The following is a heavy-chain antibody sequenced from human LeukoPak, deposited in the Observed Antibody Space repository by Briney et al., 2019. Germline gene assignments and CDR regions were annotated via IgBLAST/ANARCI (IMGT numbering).Heavy chain of an antibody. V-gene: IGHV3-30*04. D-gene: IGHD6-19*01. J-gene: IGHJ3*02. CDR1: GFTFSSYA. Sequence: GGSLRLSCAASGFTFSSYAMHWVRQAPGKGLEWVAVIFYDGSMQYYADSVKGRFTISRDNSKNTLYLQMNSLRAEDTAVYYCARVGGYSSGWSDAFDIWGQGTMVTVSS. CDR3: ARVGGYSSGWSDAFDI. CDR2: IFYDGSMQ.